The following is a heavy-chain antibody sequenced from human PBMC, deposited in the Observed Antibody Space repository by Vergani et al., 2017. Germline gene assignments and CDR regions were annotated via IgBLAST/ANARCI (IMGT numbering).Heavy chain of an antibody. CDR2: IIPIFGTA. V-gene: IGHV1-69*13. CDR1: GGTFSSYA. Sequence: QVQLVQSGAEVKKPGSSVKVSCKASGGTFSSYAISWVRQAPGQGLEWMGRIIPIFGTANYAQKFQGRVTSTADESTSTAYMELSSLRSEDTAVYYCARARHRLYWSSTSCYIEGWFDPWGQGTLVTVSS. CDR3: ARARHRLYWSSTSCYIEGWFDP. J-gene: IGHJ5*02. D-gene: IGHD2-2*02.